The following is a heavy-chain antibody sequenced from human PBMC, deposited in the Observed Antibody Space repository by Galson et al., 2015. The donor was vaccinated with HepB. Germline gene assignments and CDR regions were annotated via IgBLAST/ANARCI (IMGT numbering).Heavy chain of an antibody. J-gene: IGHJ4*02. Sequence: SLRLSCAASGFSFNNYAMNWVRQAPGKGLEWISVIYSGGTTYYADSVKGRFTISRDNSKNTLYLQMNSLRAEDTAVYFCARDGVGALDYWGQGTLVTVSS. D-gene: IGHD1-26*01. CDR2: IYSGGTT. V-gene: IGHV3-53*01. CDR3: ARDGVGALDY. CDR1: GFSFNNYA.